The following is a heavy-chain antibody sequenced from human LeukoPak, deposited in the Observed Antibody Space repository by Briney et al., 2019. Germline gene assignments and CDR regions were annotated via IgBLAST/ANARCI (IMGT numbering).Heavy chain of an antibody. Sequence: GGSLRLSCAASGFTFISYAMSWVRPAPGKGVEWGSAISGSGGSTYYADSVKGRFTISRDNSKNTLYLQMNSLRAEDTAVYYCAKDDRLYYYGSGSSDYWGQGTLVTVSS. D-gene: IGHD3-10*01. CDR2: ISGSGGST. V-gene: IGHV3-23*01. J-gene: IGHJ4*02. CDR1: GFTFISYA. CDR3: AKDDRLYYYGSGSSDY.